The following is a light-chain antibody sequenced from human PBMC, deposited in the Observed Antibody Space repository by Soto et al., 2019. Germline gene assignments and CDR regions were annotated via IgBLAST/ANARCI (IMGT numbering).Light chain of an antibody. V-gene: IGKV3-20*01. Sequence: EIVLTQSPGTQSLSPGERATLSCRASQSVSSSYLAWYQQKPGQAPRLLIYGASSRATGIPDRFSGSGSGTDFTLTISRLEPEDFAVYYCQQYGSSPPRTFGQGTKVDIK. CDR1: QSVSSSY. J-gene: IGKJ1*01. CDR2: GAS. CDR3: QQYGSSPPRT.